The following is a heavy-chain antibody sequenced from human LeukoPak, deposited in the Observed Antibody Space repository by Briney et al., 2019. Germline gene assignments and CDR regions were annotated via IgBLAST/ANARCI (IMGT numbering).Heavy chain of an antibody. Sequence: GGSLRLSCAASGFTFDSYSMSWVRQAPGKGLEWVSYITSGSSTIYYPDSVKGRFTISRDNAKNSLYLQMNSLRTEDTAVYYCARPLRESGYFYFDYWGQGTLVTVSS. D-gene: IGHD3-3*01. V-gene: IGHV3-48*04. CDR1: GFTFDSYS. J-gene: IGHJ4*02. CDR2: ITSGSSTI. CDR3: ARPLRESGYFYFDY.